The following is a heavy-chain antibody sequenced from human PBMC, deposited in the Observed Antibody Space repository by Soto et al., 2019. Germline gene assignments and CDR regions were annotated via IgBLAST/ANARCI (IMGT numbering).Heavy chain of an antibody. CDR2: LSPSGSTK. V-gene: IGHV3-11*01. J-gene: IGHJ4*02. CDR1: GFPFNDSY. D-gene: IGHD2-21*02. Sequence: GGSLRLSCAVSGFPFNDSYMAWIRQVPGKGLEWVSYLSPSGSTKLYGDSAKGRFTIARDNAKNSLFLQMYSLRPDDTAVYYCASLKVTSMAGIFDFWGQGALVTVSS. CDR3: ASLKVTSMAGIFDF.